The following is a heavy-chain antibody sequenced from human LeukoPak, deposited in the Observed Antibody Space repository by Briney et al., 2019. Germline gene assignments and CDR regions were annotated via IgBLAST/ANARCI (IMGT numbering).Heavy chain of an antibody. CDR1: GYTFTSYA. V-gene: IGHV7-4-1*02. CDR3: ASSSTESYYDFWSGYYTQEVNWFDP. D-gene: IGHD3-3*01. CDR2: IYTNTGNP. J-gene: IGHJ5*02. Sequence: ASVKVSCKASGYTFTSYAMNWVRQAPGQGLEWMGWIYTNTGNPTYAQGFTGRFVFSLDTSVSTAYLQISSLKAEDTAVYYCASSSTESYYDFWSGYYTQEVNWFDPWGQGTLVTVSS.